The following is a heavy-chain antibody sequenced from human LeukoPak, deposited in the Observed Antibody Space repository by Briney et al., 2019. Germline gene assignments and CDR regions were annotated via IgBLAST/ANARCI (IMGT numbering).Heavy chain of an antibody. D-gene: IGHD3-9*01. V-gene: IGHV3-15*01. CDR2: IKSKTDGGTT. Sequence: GRSLRLSCAASGFSFSIYGMHWVRQAPGKGLEWVGRIKSKTDGGTTDYAAPVKGRFTISRDDSKNTLYLQMNSLKTEDTAVYYCTTSPAGYPFYWGQGTLVTVSS. CDR1: GFSFSIYG. J-gene: IGHJ4*02. CDR3: TTSPAGYPFY.